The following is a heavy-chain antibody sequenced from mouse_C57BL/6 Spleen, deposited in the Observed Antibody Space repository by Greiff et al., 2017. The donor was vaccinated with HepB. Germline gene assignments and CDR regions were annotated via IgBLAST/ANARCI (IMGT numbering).Heavy chain of an antibody. D-gene: IGHD2-4*01. CDR1: GFTFSDYY. J-gene: IGHJ1*03. CDR3: ARGYDY. V-gene: IGHV5-12*01. CDR2: ISNGGGST. Sequence: EVKVVESGGGLVQPGGSLKLSCAASGFTFSDYYMYWVRQTPEKRLEWVAYISNGGGSTYYPDTVKGRFTISRDNAKNTLYLQMSRLKSEDTAMYYCARGYDYWGTGTTVTVSS.